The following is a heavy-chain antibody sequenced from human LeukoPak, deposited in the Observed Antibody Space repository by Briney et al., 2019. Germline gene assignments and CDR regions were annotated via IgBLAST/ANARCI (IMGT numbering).Heavy chain of an antibody. Sequence: PSETLSLTCTLSGGSISGSSYYWGWIRQTPGKGLEWIGTIYYSGSTYYSPSLKSRVTISVDTSKSRFSLKLSSVTAADTAVYYCRLQLNYDYWGQGTLVTVSS. D-gene: IGHD5-12*01. CDR3: RLQLNYDY. V-gene: IGHV4-39*01. CDR2: IYYSGST. J-gene: IGHJ4*02. CDR1: GGSISGSSYY.